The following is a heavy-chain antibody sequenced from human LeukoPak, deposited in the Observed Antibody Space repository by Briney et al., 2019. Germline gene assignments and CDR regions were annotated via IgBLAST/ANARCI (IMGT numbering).Heavy chain of an antibody. V-gene: IGHV3-30-3*01. CDR2: ISYDGSNK. D-gene: IGHD2-15*01. J-gene: IGHJ4*02. Sequence: PGGSLRLSCAASGFTFSSYAMHWVRQAPGKGLEWVAVISYDGSNKYYADSMKGRFTISRDNSKNTLYLQMNSLRAEDTAVYYCARATGGYCSGGSCHFDYWGQGTLVTVSS. CDR1: GFTFSSYA. CDR3: ARATGGYCSGGSCHFDY.